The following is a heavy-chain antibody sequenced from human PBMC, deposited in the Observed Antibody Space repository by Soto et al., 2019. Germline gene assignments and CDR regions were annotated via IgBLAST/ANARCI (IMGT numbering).Heavy chain of an antibody. J-gene: IGHJ4*02. Sequence: VQLQESGPGLVKPSDTLSLTCTVSGTSISSYYWSWIRQPPVKGLEWIANIHYSVTTNYTPSLASRVTLSVDTSKNQFSLKMTSVTAADRAMYFCARYNSYAIDYWGRGTLVTVSS. CDR3: ARYNSYAIDY. V-gene: IGHV4-59*01. CDR2: IHYSVTT. D-gene: IGHD2-8*01. CDR1: GTSISSYY.